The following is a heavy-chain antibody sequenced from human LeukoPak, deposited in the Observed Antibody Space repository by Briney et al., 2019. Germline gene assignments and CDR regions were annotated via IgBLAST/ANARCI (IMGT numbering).Heavy chain of an antibody. CDR2: INHSGST. Sequence: PSETLSFTCAVYGGSFSGYYWSWIRQPPRKGLEWIGEINHSGSTNYNPSLKSRVTISVDTSKNQFSLKLSSVTAADTAVYYCARGFGARDYWGQGTLVTVSS. D-gene: IGHD1-26*01. J-gene: IGHJ4*02. CDR1: GGSFSGYY. V-gene: IGHV4-34*01. CDR3: ARGFGARDY.